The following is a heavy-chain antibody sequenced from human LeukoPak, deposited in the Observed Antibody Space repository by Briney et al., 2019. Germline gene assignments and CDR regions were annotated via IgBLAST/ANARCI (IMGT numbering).Heavy chain of an antibody. V-gene: IGHV1-8*03. CDR2: MNPNSGNT. CDR3: ARAPASPYYMDV. D-gene: IGHD2-15*01. Sequence: ASVKVSCKASGYTFTSYDINWVRQATGQGLEWMGWMNPNSGNTGYAQKFQGRVTITRNTSISTAYMELSSLRSEDTAVYYCARAPASPYYMDVWGKGTTVTVSS. CDR1: GYTFTSYD. J-gene: IGHJ6*03.